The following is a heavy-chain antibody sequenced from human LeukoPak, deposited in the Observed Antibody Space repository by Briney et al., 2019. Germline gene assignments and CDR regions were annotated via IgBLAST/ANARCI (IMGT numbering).Heavy chain of an antibody. V-gene: IGHV4-59*12. Sequence: SETLSLTCTVSGGSISIYYWNWIRQPPGKGLEWIGYIYYSGSTNYNPSLKSRVTISVDKSNDHFSLKLTSVTAADTAVYYCGSGDYYYFDYWGQGTLVTVSS. J-gene: IGHJ4*02. CDR3: GSGDYYYFDY. D-gene: IGHD1-26*01. CDR1: GGSISIYY. CDR2: IYYSGST.